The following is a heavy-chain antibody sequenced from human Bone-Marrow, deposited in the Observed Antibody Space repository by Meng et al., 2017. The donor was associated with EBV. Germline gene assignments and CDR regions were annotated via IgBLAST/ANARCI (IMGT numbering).Heavy chain of an antibody. D-gene: IGHD2-15*01. CDR3: ARGSSSCSGGSCFEN. J-gene: IGHJ4*02. V-gene: IGHV4-30-4*01. CDR1: GGSISIGYYY. Sequence: VPWQGPGPGLVKPSQTLALTCAVSGGSISIGYYYWNWIRQPPGKGLEWIGYMYYNGIAYYNPSLKCRVTISGDSSKNQFSLKLTSVTAADTAVYFCARGSSSCSGGSCFENWGQGTLVTVSS. CDR2: MYYNGIA.